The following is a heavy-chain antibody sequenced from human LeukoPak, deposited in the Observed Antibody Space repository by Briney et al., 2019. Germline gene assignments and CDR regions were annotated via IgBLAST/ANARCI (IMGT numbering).Heavy chain of an antibody. CDR2: FDPEDGET. J-gene: IGHJ4*02. V-gene: IGHV1-24*01. CDR1: GYTLTELS. D-gene: IGHD2-2*01. CDR3: ARDSYPPDRYDY. Sequence: ASVKVSCKASGYTLTELSMHWVRQAPGKGLEWMGGFDPEDGETIYAQKFQGRVTVTRDTSTSTVYMELSSLRSEDTAVYYCARDSYPPDRYDYWGQGTLVTVSS.